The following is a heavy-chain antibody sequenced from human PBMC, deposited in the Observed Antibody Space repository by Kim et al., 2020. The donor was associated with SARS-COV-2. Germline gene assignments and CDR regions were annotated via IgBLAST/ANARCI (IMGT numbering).Heavy chain of an antibody. D-gene: IGHD3-22*01. Sequence: NPSLTTRVTLSGDTSTNQFSLKLSSVTAADTAVFYCARAPMIVVVYDFDYWGQGTLVTVSS. V-gene: IGHV4-31*02. CDR3: ARAPMIVVVYDFDY. J-gene: IGHJ4*02.